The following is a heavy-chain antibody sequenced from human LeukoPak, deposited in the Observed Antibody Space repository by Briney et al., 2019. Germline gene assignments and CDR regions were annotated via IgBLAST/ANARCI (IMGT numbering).Heavy chain of an antibody. J-gene: IGHJ6*03. V-gene: IGHV1-69*13. CDR3: ARGAAFWSGYYVDDGPRPYYMDV. D-gene: IGHD3-3*01. CDR1: GGTFSSYA. Sequence: SVKVSCKASGGTFSSYAISWVRQAPGQGLEWMGGIIPIFGTAHYAQKFQGRVTITADESTSTAYVELSSLRSEDTAVYYCARGAAFWSGYYVDDGPRPYYMDVWGKGTTVTVSS. CDR2: IIPIFGTA.